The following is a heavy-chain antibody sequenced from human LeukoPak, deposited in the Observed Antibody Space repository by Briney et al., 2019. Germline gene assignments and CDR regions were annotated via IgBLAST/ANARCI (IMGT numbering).Heavy chain of an antibody. CDR3: VRYCSSTTCYTRAVDY. Sequence: SETLSLTFSVSGYYITSGYNWAWIRQPPGKALEWIGRIYHSGSDYYNPSLQSRVTISVDTSQNHFSLKLRSVAAADTAVYYCVRYCSSTTCYTRAVDYWGQGTLVTVSS. D-gene: IGHD2-2*02. J-gene: IGHJ4*02. CDR1: GYYITSGYN. V-gene: IGHV4-38-2*01. CDR2: IYHSGSD.